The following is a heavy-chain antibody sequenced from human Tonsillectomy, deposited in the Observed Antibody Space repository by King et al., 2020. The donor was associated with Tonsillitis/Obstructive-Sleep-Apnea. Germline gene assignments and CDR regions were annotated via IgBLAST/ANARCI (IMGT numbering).Heavy chain of an antibody. CDR3: ARVTMTQREYYYYYMDV. D-gene: IGHD2-21*02. Sequence: QLVQSGAEVKKPGSSVKVSCKASGGTFSSYAISWVRQAPGQGLEWLGGIIPIFGTANYAQEFQGRVTITADESTGTPYMDPSSLRSEDTAVYYCARVTMTQREYYYYYMDVWGKGTTVTVSS. CDR2: IIPIFGTA. V-gene: IGHV1-69*01. CDR1: GGTFSSYA. J-gene: IGHJ6*03.